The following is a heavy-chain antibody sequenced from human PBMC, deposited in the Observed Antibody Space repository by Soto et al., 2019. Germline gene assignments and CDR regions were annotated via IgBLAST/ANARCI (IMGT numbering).Heavy chain of an antibody. CDR2: IYPGDFDT. CDR1: GYSFTGSR. Sequence: GESLKLSCKGSGYSFTGSRIAWVRQMPGKGLEWMGIIYPGDFDTRYSPSFQGQVTISADKSINTAYLQWSSLKASDTAMYYCARRLSPLDPYHFDYWGQGTLVTVS. CDR3: ARRLSPLDPYHFDY. V-gene: IGHV5-51*01. J-gene: IGHJ4*02.